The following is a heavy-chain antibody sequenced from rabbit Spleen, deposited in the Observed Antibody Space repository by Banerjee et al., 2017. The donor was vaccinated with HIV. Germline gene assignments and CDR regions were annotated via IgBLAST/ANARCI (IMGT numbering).Heavy chain of an antibody. V-gene: IGHV1S45*01. D-gene: IGHD8-1*01. J-gene: IGHJ6*01. CDR3: ARDSGSSFSSYGMDL. CDR2: IDPVFGIT. CDR1: GFTLSSYYM. Sequence: QEQLEESAGGLVQPGGSLKLSCKASGFTLSSYYMNWVRQAPGKGLEWIGYIDPVFGITYYANWVNGRFSISRTSSTTVTLQMTSLTAADTATYFCARDSGSSFSSYGMDLWARGPSSPS.